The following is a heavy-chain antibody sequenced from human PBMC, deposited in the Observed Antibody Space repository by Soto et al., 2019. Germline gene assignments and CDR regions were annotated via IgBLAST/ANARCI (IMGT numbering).Heavy chain of an antibody. CDR3: ARTIFGVVYYGMDV. V-gene: IGHV1-18*01. J-gene: IGHJ6*02. CDR1: GYTFTSYG. CDR2: ISAYNGNT. D-gene: IGHD3-3*01. Sequence: ASVKVSCKASGYTFTSYGISWVRQAPEQGLEWMGWISAYNGNTNYAQKLQGRVTMTTDTSTSTAYMELRSLRSDDTAVYYCARTIFGVVYYGMDVWGQGTTVTVSS.